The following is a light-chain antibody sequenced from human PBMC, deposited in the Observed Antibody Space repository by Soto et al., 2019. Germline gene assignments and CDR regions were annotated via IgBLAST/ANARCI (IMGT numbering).Light chain of an antibody. CDR1: QSVSSN. V-gene: IGKV3-20*01. Sequence: EIVMTQSPATLSVSPGERATLSCTASQSVSSNLAWYQQKPGQAPRLLIYGASTRATGVPDRFSGSGSGTDFTLTISRLEPEDFALYYCQQYGHSPRTFGQGTKVDI. CDR3: QQYGHSPRT. J-gene: IGKJ1*01. CDR2: GAS.